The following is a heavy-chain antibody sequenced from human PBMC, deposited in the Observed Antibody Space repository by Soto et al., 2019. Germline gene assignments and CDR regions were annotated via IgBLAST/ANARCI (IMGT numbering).Heavy chain of an antibody. V-gene: IGHV3-33*06. J-gene: IGHJ6*02. Sequence: GGSLRLSCAASGFTFSSYGMHWVRQAPGKGLEWVAVIWYDGSNKYYADSVKGRFTISRDNSKNTLYLQMDNLRAEDTAHYFCANGPVVGANYKYYDMDVWGRGTTVTVSS. CDR1: GFTFSSYG. CDR2: IWYDGSNK. CDR3: ANGPVVGANYKYYDMDV. D-gene: IGHD1-26*01.